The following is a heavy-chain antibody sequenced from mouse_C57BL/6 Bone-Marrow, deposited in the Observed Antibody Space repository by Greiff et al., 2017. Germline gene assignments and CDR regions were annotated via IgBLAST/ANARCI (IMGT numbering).Heavy chain of an antibody. CDR2: IDPVTGGT. Sequence: LQQSGASVTLSCKASGYTFTDYEMHWVTQTPVHGLEWIGAIDPVTGGTAYNQKFKGKAILTADKSSSTAYMELRSLTSVDSAVYYCTREDYGSSYEGYWGQGTTLTVSS. J-gene: IGHJ2*01. V-gene: IGHV1-15*01. CDR1: GYTFTDYE. D-gene: IGHD1-1*01. CDR3: TREDYGSSYEGY.